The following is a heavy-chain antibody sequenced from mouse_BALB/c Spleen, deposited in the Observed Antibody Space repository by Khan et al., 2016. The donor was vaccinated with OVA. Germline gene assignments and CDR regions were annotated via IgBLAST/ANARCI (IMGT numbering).Heavy chain of an antibody. CDR2: IWSDGTT. CDR3: ARQPYFNYYVMDY. Sequence: VELVESGPGLVAPSQSLSITCTISGFSLTNYGVHWVRQPPGKGLEWLVVIWSDGTTTYDSALKSRLTISKDNSKSQVFLKMDSLQTDDTAMYYCARQPYFNYYVMDYWGQGTSVTVSS. CDR1: GFSLTNYG. J-gene: IGHJ4*01. D-gene: IGHD2-10*01. V-gene: IGHV2-6-1*01.